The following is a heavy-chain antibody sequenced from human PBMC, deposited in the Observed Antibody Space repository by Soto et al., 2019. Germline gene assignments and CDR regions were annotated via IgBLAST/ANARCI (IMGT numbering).Heavy chain of an antibody. J-gene: IGHJ5*02. CDR1: GGSIRSSTYY. CDR3: ARDYFDSSDYTTNWFDP. D-gene: IGHD3-22*01. V-gene: IGHV4-39*01. CDR2: IYHTGNA. Sequence: GGSIRSSTYYWGWIRQPPGEGLEWIGSIYHTGNAYYNPSLKSRVTISVDTSKNQFSLKVTSVTAADTALYYCARDYFDSSDYTTNWFDPWGQGTLVTVSS.